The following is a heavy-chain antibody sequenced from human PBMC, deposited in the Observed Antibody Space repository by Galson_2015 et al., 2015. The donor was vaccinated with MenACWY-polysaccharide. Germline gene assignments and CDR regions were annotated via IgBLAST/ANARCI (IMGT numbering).Heavy chain of an antibody. V-gene: IGHV3-23*01. J-gene: IGHJ4*02. Sequence: SLRLSCAGSGVTLSNYGMSWVRQAPGKGLEWVSVISDRADSTHYADSAKGRFTVSRDNSRNTLYLQMNSLRGDDTAVYFCARGWADNWGQGTL. CDR3: ARGWADN. CDR2: ISDRADST. CDR1: GVTLSNYG. D-gene: IGHD1-26*01.